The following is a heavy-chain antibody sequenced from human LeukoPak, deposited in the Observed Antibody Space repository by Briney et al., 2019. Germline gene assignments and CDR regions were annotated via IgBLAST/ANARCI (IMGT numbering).Heavy chain of an antibody. CDR3: AREGHSSGHCGTFDI. D-gene: IGHD3-22*01. CDR2: IDGSGGST. J-gene: IGHJ3*02. Sequence: GGSLSLFCAASGVTLSSSVMHWVRQGPGKGLEYVSGIDGSGGSTHYANSLNDRFTISRDNSKNTLYIQMVSLRPEDMAVYYCAREGHSSGHCGTFDIWGQGTMVTVSS. CDR1: GVTLSSSV. V-gene: IGHV3-64*01.